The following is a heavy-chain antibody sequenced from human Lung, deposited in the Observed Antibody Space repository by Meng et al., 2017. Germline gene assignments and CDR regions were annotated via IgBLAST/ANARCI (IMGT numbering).Heavy chain of an antibody. CDR3: ARDEDISAAGKLFSDY. CDR2: IDPKSGDT. V-gene: IGHV1-2*06. D-gene: IGHD6-13*01. CDR1: GYNFPDYW. J-gene: IGHJ4*02. Sequence: VQLVQSGAEVKKPGASVKVSCKPSGYNFPDYWLHWVRRAPGQGLEWMGRIDPKSGDTHYAQRFQGRVTMTGDTSISTAYMELSGLRSDDTAMYYCARDEDISAAGKLFSDYWGQGTLVTVSS.